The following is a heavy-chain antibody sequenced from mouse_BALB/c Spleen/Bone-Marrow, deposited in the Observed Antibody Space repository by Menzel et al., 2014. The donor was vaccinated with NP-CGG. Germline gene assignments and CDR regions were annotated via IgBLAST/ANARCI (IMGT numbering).Heavy chain of an antibody. CDR2: KWAGGTT. V-gene: IGHV2-9*02. Sequence: VQLQEPGPGLVAPSQSLSITCTVSGFSLTSYGVHWVRQPPGKGLEWLGVKWAGGTTSYNSALMSRLSISRDNSKSQVFLKMNSLQTDDTAIYYCARTGTKDYFDYWGQGTTLTVSS. J-gene: IGHJ2*01. CDR3: ARTGTKDYFDY. CDR1: GFSLTSYG. D-gene: IGHD4-1*01.